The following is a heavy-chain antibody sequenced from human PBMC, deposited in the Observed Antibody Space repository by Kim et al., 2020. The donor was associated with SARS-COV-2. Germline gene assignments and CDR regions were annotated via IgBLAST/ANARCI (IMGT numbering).Heavy chain of an antibody. Sequence: ADSVKGRFTISRDNSKNTLYLQMNSLRAEDTAVYYCAKGISGSYSAYFDYWGQGTLVTVSS. V-gene: IGHV3-23*01. CDR3: AKGISGSYSAYFDY. D-gene: IGHD1-26*01. J-gene: IGHJ4*02.